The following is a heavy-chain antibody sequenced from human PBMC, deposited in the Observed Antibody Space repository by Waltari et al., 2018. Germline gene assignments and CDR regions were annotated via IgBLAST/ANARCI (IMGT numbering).Heavy chain of an antibody. V-gene: IGHV4-4*07. J-gene: IGHJ6*02. Sequence: QVQLQESGPGLVKPSETLSLTCTVSGGPIRSYYWSWVRQPAGKGLEWIGRIYGGGITDYTPPLKRRVTMSVATSKKPLSLKLNSVTAADTAVYYCARDRTVPDEYGMDVWGQGTTVTVSS. CDR2: IYGGGIT. D-gene: IGHD4-4*01. CDR1: GGPIRSYY. CDR3: ARDRTVPDEYGMDV.